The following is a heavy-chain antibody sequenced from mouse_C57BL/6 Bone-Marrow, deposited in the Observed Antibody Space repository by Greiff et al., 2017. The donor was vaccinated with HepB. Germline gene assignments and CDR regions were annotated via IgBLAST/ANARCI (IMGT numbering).Heavy chain of an antibody. Sequence: VQLQQSGAELARPGASVKMSCKASGYTFTSYTMHWVKQRPGQGLEWIGYINPSSGYTKYNQKFKDKATLTADKSSSTAYMQLSSLTSEDSAVYYCARSRYYGSSPFAYWGQGTLVTVSA. V-gene: IGHV1-4*01. CDR3: ARSRYYGSSPFAY. CDR1: GYTFTSYT. CDR2: INPSSGYT. D-gene: IGHD1-1*01. J-gene: IGHJ3*01.